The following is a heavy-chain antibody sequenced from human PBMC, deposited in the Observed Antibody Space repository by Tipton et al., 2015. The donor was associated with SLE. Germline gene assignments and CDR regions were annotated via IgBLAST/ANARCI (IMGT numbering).Heavy chain of an antibody. V-gene: IGHV3-33*01. D-gene: IGHD2-2*02. Sequence: SLRLSCAASGFTFSSYGMHWVRQAPGKGLEWVAVIWYDGSNKYYADSVKGRFTISRDNAKNSLYLQMNSLRAEETAVYYCARAGPYPGDYWGQGTLVTVSS. CDR1: GFTFSSYG. CDR3: ARAGPYPGDY. CDR2: IWYDGSNK. J-gene: IGHJ4*02.